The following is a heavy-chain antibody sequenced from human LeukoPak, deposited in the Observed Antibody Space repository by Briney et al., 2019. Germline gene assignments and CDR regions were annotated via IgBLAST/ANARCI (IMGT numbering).Heavy chain of an antibody. D-gene: IGHD7-27*01. J-gene: IGHJ1*01. V-gene: IGHV1-8*01. CDR3: ARGPGVNQYYQH. Sequence: AASVKVSCKASGYTFTSYDINWVRQATGQGLEWMGWMNPNSGTTGYAQKFQGRVTMTRNTSISTAYMDLSSLRSEDTAVYYCARGPGVNQYYQHWGQGTLVTVSS. CDR1: GYTFTSYD. CDR2: MNPNSGTT.